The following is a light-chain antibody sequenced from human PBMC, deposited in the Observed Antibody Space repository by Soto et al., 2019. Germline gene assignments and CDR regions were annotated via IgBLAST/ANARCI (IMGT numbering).Light chain of an antibody. CDR1: QSISYW. V-gene: IGKV1-5*01. J-gene: IGKJ1*01. CDR3: QQYNTYST. CDR2: DAS. Sequence: DIQMTQSPSTLSASVGDSVTLTCRASQSISYWLAWYQQKPGKAPKVLIYDASSLERGVPSRFSGSGSGTEFTLTISSLQPDDFATYYCQQYNTYSTFGQGTKVDIK.